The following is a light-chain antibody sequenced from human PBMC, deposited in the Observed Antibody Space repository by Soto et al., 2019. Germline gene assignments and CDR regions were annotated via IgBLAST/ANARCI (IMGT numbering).Light chain of an antibody. Sequence: EIVLTQSPGTLSLSPGERATLSCRASQSVSSSYLAWYQQKPGQAPRLLIXGASSRATGIPDRISGSGSGTDFTLTIHRLEPEDFAVYYCQQRSNWPPRFTFGQGTRLEIK. CDR1: QSVSSSY. V-gene: IGKV3D-20*02. CDR3: QQRSNWPPRFT. CDR2: GAS. J-gene: IGKJ5*01.